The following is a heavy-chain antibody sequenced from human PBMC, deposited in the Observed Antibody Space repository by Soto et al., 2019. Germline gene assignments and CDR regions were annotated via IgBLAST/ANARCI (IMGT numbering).Heavy chain of an antibody. CDR1: GGSISSYY. CDR2: IYTTGNT. CDR3: AREGDYSHGMDV. D-gene: IGHD2-21*01. J-gene: IGHJ6*02. V-gene: IGHV4-4*07. Sequence: SETLSLTCTVSGGSISSYYCHWIRLPAGKGLEWIGQIYTTGNTNYNPSLKSRVTMSVDTSKNQFSLKLSSVTAADTAVYYCAREGDYSHGMDVWGQGTTVTVSS.